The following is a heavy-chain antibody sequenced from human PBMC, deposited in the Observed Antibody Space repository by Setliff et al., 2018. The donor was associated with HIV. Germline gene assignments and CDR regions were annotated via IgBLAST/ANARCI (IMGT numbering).Heavy chain of an antibody. D-gene: IGHD6-19*01. J-gene: IGHJ6*03. CDR1: GYRFTDYY. V-gene: IGHV1-69-2*01. CDR2: VDPEDGET. CDR3: ARDSAVPSLYHYYYMDV. Sequence: ASVKVSCKASGYRFTDYYIHWVQQAPGKGLEWMGRVDPEDGETTYAEKFQGRITITADTSTDTAYLELSSLRSEDTAVYYCARDSAVPSLYHYYYMDVWGEGTTVTVSS.